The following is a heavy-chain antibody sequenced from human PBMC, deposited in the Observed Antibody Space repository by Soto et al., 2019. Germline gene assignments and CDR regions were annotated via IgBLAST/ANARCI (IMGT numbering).Heavy chain of an antibody. J-gene: IGHJ6*02. CDR2: IYHSGTT. CDR1: GGSISSDY. D-gene: IGHD3-10*01. V-gene: IGHV4-59*01. CDR3: ARDRSGAGYYGMDV. Sequence: QVQLQESGPGLVKPSETLSLTCSVSGGSISSDYWSWIRQPPGKGLEYIGYIYHSGTTNYNPSLTSRATISVDTSKNEFSLRLSSVTAADTAVYYCARDRSGAGYYGMDVWGQGTTVTVSS.